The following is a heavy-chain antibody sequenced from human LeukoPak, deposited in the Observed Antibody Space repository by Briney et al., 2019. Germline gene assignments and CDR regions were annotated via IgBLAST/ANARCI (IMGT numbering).Heavy chain of an antibody. V-gene: IGHV4-59*08. Sequence: SETLSLTCTVSGGSISIYYWSWVRQPPGKGLEWIGYVPYSGSTNYNPSLKTLTTRLTISADTPTYPFSLKVSSVTHAVTAVYFCARLQGRGDNYLAFGGEGALVTVS. CDR2: VPYSGST. CDR1: GGSISIYY. J-gene: IGHJ4*02. D-gene: IGHD7-27*01. CDR3: ARLQGRGDNYLAF.